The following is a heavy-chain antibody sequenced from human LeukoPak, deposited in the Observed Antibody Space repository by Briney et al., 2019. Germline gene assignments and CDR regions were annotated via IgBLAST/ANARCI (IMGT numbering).Heavy chain of an antibody. CDR3: ARVTTGGYYNC. CDR2: IYTSGST. D-gene: IGHD3-22*01. V-gene: IGHV4-61*02. Sequence: PSQTLSLTCTVSVGSISSGSYYWSWIRQPAGKGLEWIGRIYTSGSTNYNPSLKSRVTISVDTSKNQFSLKLSAVTAADTAVYYCARVTTGGYYNCWGQGTLVTVSS. CDR1: VGSISSGSYY. J-gene: IGHJ4*02.